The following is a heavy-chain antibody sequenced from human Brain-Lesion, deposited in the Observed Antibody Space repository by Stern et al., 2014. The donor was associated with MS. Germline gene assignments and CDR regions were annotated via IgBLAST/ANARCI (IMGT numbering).Heavy chain of an antibody. Sequence: VHLAESGAEVKKPGASVKVSCKASGYTFSSYDITWGRQASGHGLEWMGWMNPYSGNTGYAQKFKGRVSMTSDPSISTVYMELTSLTSDDTAVYFCARAVRNQLLSEYWGQGTLVTVSS. J-gene: IGHJ4*02. V-gene: IGHV1-8*01. CDR1: GYTFSSYD. CDR3: ARAVRNQLLSEY. CDR2: MNPYSGNT. D-gene: IGHD2-2*01.